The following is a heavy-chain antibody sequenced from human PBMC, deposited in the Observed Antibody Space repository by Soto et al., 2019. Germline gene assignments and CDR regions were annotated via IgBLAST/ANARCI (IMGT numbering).Heavy chain of an antibody. CDR2: IFYSGTT. D-gene: IGHD6-13*01. Sequence: PSQTLPLTCTVFGGSIDNHYWGLILQPQGKGLEWIGNIFYSGTTYYNPSLKSRVTISVDTSKNQFSLKLSSVTAADTAVYYCARDRVAAAGYGMDVWGQGTTVTVSS. V-gene: IGHV4-59*11. CDR3: ARDRVAAAGYGMDV. CDR1: GGSIDNHY. J-gene: IGHJ6*02.